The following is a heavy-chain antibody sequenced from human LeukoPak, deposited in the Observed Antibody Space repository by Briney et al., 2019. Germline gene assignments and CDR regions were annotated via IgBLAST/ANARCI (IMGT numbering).Heavy chain of an antibody. D-gene: IGHD2-2*01. CDR3: ARGAQLLSRTVDY. CDR2: IYSGGST. Sequence: PGGSLRLSCAASGFTVSSNYMSWVRQAPGKGLEWVSVIYSGGSTYYADSVKGRFTISRDNSKNTLYLQMNSLRAEDTAVYYCARGAQLLSRTVDYWGQGTLVTVSS. CDR1: GFTVSSNY. V-gene: IGHV3-53*01. J-gene: IGHJ4*02.